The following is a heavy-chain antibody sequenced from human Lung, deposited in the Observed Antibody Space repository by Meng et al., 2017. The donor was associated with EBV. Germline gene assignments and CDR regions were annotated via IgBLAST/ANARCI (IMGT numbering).Heavy chain of an antibody. V-gene: IGHV4-31*02. CDR3: ARVADEYGGNAFDF. J-gene: IGHJ4*02. CDR1: GGSISSGKSY. Sequence: QVQRQESAPGLAKPSQTLSLPSRVSGGSISSGKSYWSWIRQHQGKGLEWIGYIHYSGSAFYSPSLKSRVTMSVDTSKNQFSLKLYSATAADTAVYYCARVADEYGGNAFDFWGQGALVTVSS. D-gene: IGHD4-23*01. CDR2: IHYSGSA.